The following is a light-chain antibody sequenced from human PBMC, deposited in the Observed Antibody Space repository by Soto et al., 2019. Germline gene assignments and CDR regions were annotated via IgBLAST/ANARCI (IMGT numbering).Light chain of an antibody. CDR3: QHSHRYSEA. V-gene: IGKV1-27*01. Sequence: DIQMTQAPSSLSASAGDRVTITCRASQGISNYLAWYQQKPGKVPKLLIYAASTWPSGVPSRFSGSGSGTDFTLTISSLQADDFATYYCQHSHRYSEAFGQGTKVDIK. J-gene: IGKJ1*01. CDR2: AAS. CDR1: QGISNY.